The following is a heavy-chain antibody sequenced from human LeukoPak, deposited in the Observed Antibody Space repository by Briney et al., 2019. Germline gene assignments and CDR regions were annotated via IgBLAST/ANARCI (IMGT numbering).Heavy chain of an antibody. CDR1: GYTFGDYG. V-gene: IGHV3-21*01. CDR3: ACNRWLQSPFDY. Sequence: GGSLRLSCAASGYTFGDYGMSWVRQAPGKGLEWVSSISSSSNYIYYADSVKGRFTISRDNAKNSLYLQMNSLRAEDTAVYYCACNRWLQSPFDYWGQGTLVTVSS. J-gene: IGHJ4*02. D-gene: IGHD5-24*01. CDR2: ISSSSNYI.